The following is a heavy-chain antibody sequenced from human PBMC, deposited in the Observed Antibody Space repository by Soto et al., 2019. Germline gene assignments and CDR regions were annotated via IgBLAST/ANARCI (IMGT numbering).Heavy chain of an antibody. CDR3: ARVGLGLFGMHV. Sequence: EVQLVESGGGLVQPGGSLRVSCAASGFTFSSYSINWVRQAPGKGLEWVSYISGSSTIYYADSVKGRFTISRDNAKNSLYLQMNSLRDEDTAVYYCARVGLGLFGMHVWGQGTTVTVSS. V-gene: IGHV3-48*02. CDR2: ISGSSTI. CDR1: GFTFSSYS. D-gene: IGHD3-16*01. J-gene: IGHJ6*02.